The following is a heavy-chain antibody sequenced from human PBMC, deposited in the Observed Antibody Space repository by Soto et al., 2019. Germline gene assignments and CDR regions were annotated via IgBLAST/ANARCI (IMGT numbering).Heavy chain of an antibody. V-gene: IGHV4-31*03. Sequence: QVQLQESGPGLVKPSQTLSLTCTASGGSISSAAYSWRWIRQHPGQGLERIGYISHRGSTYYTPSLKSRVIISADTSKNQFSVNLTSVTAADTAVYYCAREYTYGSNFFDCWGQGALVTVSS. D-gene: IGHD5-18*01. J-gene: IGHJ4*02. CDR2: ISHRGST. CDR3: AREYTYGSNFFDC. CDR1: GGSISSAAYS.